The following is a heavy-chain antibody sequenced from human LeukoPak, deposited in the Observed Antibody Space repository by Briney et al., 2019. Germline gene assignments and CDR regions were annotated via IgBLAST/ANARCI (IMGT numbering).Heavy chain of an antibody. V-gene: IGHV4-31*03. CDR3: ASATITTGWFDP. CDR1: GGSISSVGYH. J-gene: IGHJ5*02. CDR2: FYYSGIT. D-gene: IGHD4-11*01. Sequence: SETLSLTCTVSGGSISSVGYHWTWIRQHPGKGLEWLGYFYYSGITYFNPSLKSRVSISVDTSKNQFSLKVNSVTAADTAVYYCASATITTGWFDPWGQGTLVTVSS.